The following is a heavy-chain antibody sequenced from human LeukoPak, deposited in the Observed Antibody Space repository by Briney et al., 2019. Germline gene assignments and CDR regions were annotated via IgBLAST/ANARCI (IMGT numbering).Heavy chain of an antibody. CDR2: ISGSGGST. CDR1: GFTFSSYA. Sequence: GGSLRLSCAASGFTFSSYAMSWVRQAPGEGLEWVSAISGSGGSTYYADSVKGRFTISRDNPKNTLYLQMNSLRAEDTAVYYCAKDPSRVVVIRFFDYWGQGTLVTVSS. J-gene: IGHJ4*02. CDR3: AKDPSRVVVIRFFDY. D-gene: IGHD3-22*01. V-gene: IGHV3-23*01.